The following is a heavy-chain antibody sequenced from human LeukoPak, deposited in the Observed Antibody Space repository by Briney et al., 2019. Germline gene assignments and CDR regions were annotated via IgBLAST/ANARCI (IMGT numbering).Heavy chain of an antibody. CDR2: IYHSGST. CDR3: ARTRNGGSFDY. J-gene: IGHJ4*02. Sequence: SQTLSLTCAASGGSISSGGYSWSWIRQPPGKGLEWIGYIYHSGSTYYNPSLKSRVTISVDRSKNQFSLKLSSVTAADTAVYYCARTRNGGSFDYWGQGTLVTVSS. V-gene: IGHV4-30-2*01. D-gene: IGHD4-23*01. CDR1: GGSISSGGYS.